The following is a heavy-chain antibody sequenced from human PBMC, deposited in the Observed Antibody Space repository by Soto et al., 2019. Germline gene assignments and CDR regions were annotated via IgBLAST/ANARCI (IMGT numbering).Heavy chain of an antibody. V-gene: IGHV3-72*01. D-gene: IGHD5-12*01. CDR2: IRNRGNSYST. CDR1: GIIFSDHT. CDR3: AVDVVGTGSY. Sequence: EVQVVESGGGLVQPGGSRRLSCTASGIIFSDHTMDWVRQSPGKGLEWVGRIRNRGNSYSTEYAASVKGRFTISREDSETSVHLQMNSLSSEDTALYYCAVDVVGTGSYWGQGTLVTVSS. J-gene: IGHJ4*02.